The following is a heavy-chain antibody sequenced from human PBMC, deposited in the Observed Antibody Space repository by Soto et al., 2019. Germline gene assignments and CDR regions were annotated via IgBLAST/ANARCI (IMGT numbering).Heavy chain of an antibody. D-gene: IGHD2-2*01. CDR3: ARRGCSSTSCYAAGPIDY. CDR1: GGSISSSSYY. Sequence: SETLSLTCTVSGGSISSSSYYWGWIRQPPGKGLEWIGSIYYSGSTYYNPSLKSRVTISVDTSKNQFSLKLSSVTAADTAVYYCARRGCSSTSCYAAGPIDYWGQGTLVTVSS. J-gene: IGHJ4*02. CDR2: IYYSGST. V-gene: IGHV4-39*01.